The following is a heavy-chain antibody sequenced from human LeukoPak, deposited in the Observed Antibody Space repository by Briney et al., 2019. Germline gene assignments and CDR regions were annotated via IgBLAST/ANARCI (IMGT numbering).Heavy chain of an antibody. CDR3: AKAQVYYGSVGYFDY. Sequence: RSGGSLRLSCAASGFTFDDYGMSWVRQAPGKGLEWVSGINWNGGSTGYADSVKGRFTISRDNSKNTLYLQMNSLRAEDTAVYYCAKAQVYYGSVGYFDYWGQGTLVTVSS. J-gene: IGHJ4*02. CDR1: GFTFDDYG. D-gene: IGHD3-10*01. CDR2: INWNGGST. V-gene: IGHV3-20*04.